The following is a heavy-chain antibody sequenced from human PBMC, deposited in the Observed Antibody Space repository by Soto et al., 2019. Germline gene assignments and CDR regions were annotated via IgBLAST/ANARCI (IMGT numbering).Heavy chain of an antibody. Sequence: QVHLVESGGGLVKPGGSLRLSCLASGFTLSDNYMSWFRQPPGKGLEWLSYSSSGGGTIFYADSVKGRFTIYRDNAKESMYLQMNSLRVEDTAVYYCASITPRTSYSEFWGQGTLFTVSS. CDR1: GFTLSDNY. D-gene: IGHD3-10*01. CDR3: ASITPRTSYSEF. J-gene: IGHJ4*02. CDR2: SSSGGGTI. V-gene: IGHV3-11*01.